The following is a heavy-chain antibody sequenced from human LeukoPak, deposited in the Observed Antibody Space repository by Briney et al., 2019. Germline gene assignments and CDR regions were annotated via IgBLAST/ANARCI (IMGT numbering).Heavy chain of an antibody. J-gene: IGHJ4*02. CDR1: GFTFSSYG. V-gene: IGHV3-23*01. CDR2: ISGSGGST. D-gene: IGHD3-22*01. Sequence: GGSLRLSCAASGFTFSSYGMSWVRQAPGRGLEWVSGISGSGGSTYYADSVKGRFTISRDNSKNTLYLRMNSLRAEDTAVYYCTRLSDSSSEPPPFSYWGQGTLVTVSS. CDR3: TRLSDSSSEPPPFSY.